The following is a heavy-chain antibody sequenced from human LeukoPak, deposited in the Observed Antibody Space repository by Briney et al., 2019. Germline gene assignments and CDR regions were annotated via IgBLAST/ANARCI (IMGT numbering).Heavy chain of an antibody. D-gene: IGHD3-22*01. Sequence: ASVKVSCKVSGYTLTELSMHWVRQAPGKGLEWMGGFDPEDGETIYAQKFQGRVTMTRDTSTSTVDMELSSLRSEDTAVYYCARGAAHYYDSSHNWFDPWGQGTLVTVSS. CDR2: FDPEDGET. CDR1: GYTLTELS. CDR3: ARGAAHYYDSSHNWFDP. J-gene: IGHJ5*02. V-gene: IGHV1-24*01.